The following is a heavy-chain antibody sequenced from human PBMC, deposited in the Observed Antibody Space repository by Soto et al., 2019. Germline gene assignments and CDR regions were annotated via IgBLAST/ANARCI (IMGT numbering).Heavy chain of an antibody. J-gene: IGHJ4*02. D-gene: IGHD1-26*01. Sequence: SETLSLTCAVYGGSFSGYYWSWIRQPPGKGLEWIGEINHSGSTNYNPSLKSRVTISVDTSKNQFSLKLSSVTAADTAVYYCARGTTGSGSYFGYWGQGTLVTVSS. CDR3: ARGTTGSGSYFGY. V-gene: IGHV4-34*01. CDR1: GGSFSGYY. CDR2: INHSGST.